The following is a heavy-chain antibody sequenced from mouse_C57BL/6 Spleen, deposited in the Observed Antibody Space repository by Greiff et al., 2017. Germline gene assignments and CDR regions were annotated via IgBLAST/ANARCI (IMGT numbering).Heavy chain of an antibody. J-gene: IGHJ2*01. CDR2: INPYNGGT. V-gene: IGHV1-19*01. D-gene: IGHD4-1*01. Sequence: EVQLQQSGPVLVKPGASVKMSCKASGYTFTDYYMNWVKKSHGKSLEWIGVINPYNGGTSYNQKFKGKATLTVDKSSSTAYMELNSLTSEDSAVYYCARRMANWDFDYWGQGTTLTVSS. CDR3: ARRMANWDFDY. CDR1: GYTFTDYY.